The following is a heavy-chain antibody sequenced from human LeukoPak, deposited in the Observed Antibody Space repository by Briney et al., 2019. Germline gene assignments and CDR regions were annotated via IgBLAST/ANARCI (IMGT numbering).Heavy chain of an antibody. CDR3: ARDKSFPMVRGPEALDY. CDR1: GFTFSSYG. Sequence: GGSLRLSCAASGFTFSSYGMHWVRQAPGKGLEWVAVIWYDGSNKYYADSVKGRFTISRDNSKNTLYLQMNSLRAEDTAVYYCARDKSFPMVRGPEALDYWGQGTLVTVSS. CDR2: IWYDGSNK. D-gene: IGHD3-10*01. V-gene: IGHV3-33*01. J-gene: IGHJ4*02.